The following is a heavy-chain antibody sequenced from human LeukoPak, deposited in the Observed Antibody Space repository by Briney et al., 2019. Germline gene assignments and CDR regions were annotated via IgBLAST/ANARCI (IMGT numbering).Heavy chain of an antibody. CDR1: GFTFSSYS. CDR3: VRDDDRPDNGLDY. V-gene: IGHV3-21*01. Sequence: PGGSLRLSCAASGFTFSSYSMNWVRQAPGKGLEWVSAISGDSRYIYYADSVRGRFTISRDNSKNTLYLQMNSLRAEDTAVYYCVRDDDRPDNGLDYWGQGTLVTVSS. D-gene: IGHD3-22*01. CDR2: ISGDSRYI. J-gene: IGHJ4*02.